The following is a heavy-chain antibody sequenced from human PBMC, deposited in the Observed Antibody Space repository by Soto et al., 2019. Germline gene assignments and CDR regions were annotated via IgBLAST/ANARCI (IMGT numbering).Heavy chain of an antibody. V-gene: IGHV3-23*01. Sequence: EVQLLESGGGLVQPGGSLRLSCAASGFTFSSYAMSWVRQAPGKGLEWVSAISGSGISTYYADSVKGRFTISRDNSXTTLYLPMNSLRAEDTAVYYCAKEVGYSSGWDPFDYWGQGTLVTVSS. D-gene: IGHD6-19*01. J-gene: IGHJ4*02. CDR2: ISGSGIST. CDR3: AKEVGYSSGWDPFDY. CDR1: GFTFSSYA.